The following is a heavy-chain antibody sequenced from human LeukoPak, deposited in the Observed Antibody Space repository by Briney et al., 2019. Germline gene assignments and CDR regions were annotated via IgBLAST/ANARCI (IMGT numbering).Heavy chain of an antibody. D-gene: IGHD3-16*01. V-gene: IGHV3-7*03. Sequence: PGGTLRLSCGASGFTFSSYCMNWARQAPGKGLEWVASINHNGNVNYYVDSVKGRFTISRDNAKNSLYLQMSNLRAEDTAVYFCARGGGLDVWGQGATVTVSS. CDR2: INHNGNVN. J-gene: IGHJ6*02. CDR1: GFTFSSYC. CDR3: ARGGGLDV.